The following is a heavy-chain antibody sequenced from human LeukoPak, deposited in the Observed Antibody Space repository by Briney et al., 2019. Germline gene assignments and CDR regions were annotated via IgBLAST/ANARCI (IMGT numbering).Heavy chain of an antibody. V-gene: IGHV3-23*01. CDR2: ISGSGGST. CDR3: AKGQAPADAFDI. Sequence: PGGSLRLSCAASGFTFSSYGMSWVRQAPGKGLEWVSAISGSGGSTYYADSVKGRFTISRDNSKNTLYLQMNSLRAEDTAVYYCAKGQAPADAFDIWGQGTMVTVSS. CDR1: GFTFSSYG. J-gene: IGHJ3*02.